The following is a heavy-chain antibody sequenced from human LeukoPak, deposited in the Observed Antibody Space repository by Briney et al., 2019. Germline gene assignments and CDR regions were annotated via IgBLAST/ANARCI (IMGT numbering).Heavy chain of an antibody. Sequence: PGGSLRLSCAASGFTFSSYWMSWVRQAPGKGLEWVANIKQDGSEKYYVDSVKGRFTISRDNAKNSLYLQMNSLRAEDTAVYYCAGDALYDSSGYYYNYWGQGTLVTVSS. CDR3: AGDALYDSSGYYYNY. D-gene: IGHD3-22*01. CDR1: GFTFSSYW. J-gene: IGHJ4*02. CDR2: IKQDGSEK. V-gene: IGHV3-7*01.